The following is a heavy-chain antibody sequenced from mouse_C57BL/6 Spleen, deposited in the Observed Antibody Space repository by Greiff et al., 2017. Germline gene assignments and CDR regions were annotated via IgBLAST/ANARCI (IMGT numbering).Heavy chain of an antibody. J-gene: IGHJ4*01. V-gene: IGHV1-19*01. Sequence: EVQLQQSGPVLVKPGASVKMSCKASGYTFTDYYMNWVKQSHGKSLEWIGVINPYNGGTSYNQKFKGKATLTVDKSSSTAYMELNSLTSEDSAVYYCARRPIYDGYPYAMDYWGQGTSVTVSS. D-gene: IGHD2-3*01. CDR2: INPYNGGT. CDR1: GYTFTDYY. CDR3: ARRPIYDGYPYAMDY.